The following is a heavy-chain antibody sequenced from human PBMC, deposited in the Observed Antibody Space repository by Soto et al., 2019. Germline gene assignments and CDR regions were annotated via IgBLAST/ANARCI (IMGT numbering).Heavy chain of an antibody. CDR3: ARDGTGTTYSY. CDR1: GFTVSSNY. D-gene: IGHD1-7*01. CDR2: IYSGGST. J-gene: IGHJ4*02. V-gene: IGHV3-53*04. Sequence: AGGSLRLSCAASGFTVSSNYMSWVRQAPGKGLEWVSVIYSGGSTYYADSVKGRFTISRHNSKNTLYLQMNSLRAEDTAVYYCARDGTGTTYSYWGQGTLVTVSS.